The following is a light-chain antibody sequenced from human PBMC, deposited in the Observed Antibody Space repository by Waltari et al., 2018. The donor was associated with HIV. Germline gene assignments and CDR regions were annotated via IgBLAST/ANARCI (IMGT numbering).Light chain of an antibody. V-gene: IGLV10-54*01. Sequence: QAGLPQPSSVSKALGQTATLTCTGNDYNVTNAGADWVQQFQRQPPKLLSYRNNDRPSGISERFFPSRSGKIYYLNISRLQPEDEAVYYCSAWDSSLNVWIFGGGTRLTVL. CDR2: RNN. J-gene: IGLJ2*01. CDR3: SAWDSSLNVWI. CDR1: DYNVTNAG.